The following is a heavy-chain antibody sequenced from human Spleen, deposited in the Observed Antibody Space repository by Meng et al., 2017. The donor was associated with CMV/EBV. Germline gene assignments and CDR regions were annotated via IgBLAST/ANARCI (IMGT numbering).Heavy chain of an antibody. V-gene: IGHV4-34*01. CDR1: GGSFSGYY. Sequence: SETLSLTCAVYGGSFSGYYWSWIRQPPGKGLEWIGEINHSGSTNYNPSLKSRVTISVDTSKNQFSLKLSSVTAADTAVYYCARASLGSSSADSFDYWGQGTLVTVSS. CDR3: ARASLGSSSADSFDY. CDR2: INHSGST. D-gene: IGHD6-13*01. J-gene: IGHJ4*02.